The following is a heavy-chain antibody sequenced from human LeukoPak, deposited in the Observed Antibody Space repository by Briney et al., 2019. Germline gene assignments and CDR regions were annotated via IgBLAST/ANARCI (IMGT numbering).Heavy chain of an antibody. CDR2: IKLDGSET. V-gene: IGHV3-7*04. D-gene: IGHD5-18*01. CDR1: GFTFSSYW. J-gene: IGHJ4*02. Sequence: GGSLRLSCAASGFTFSSYWMSWVRQAPGKGLEWVANIKLDGSETNHGDSVKGRFTISRDNAENSLFLQMNSLRAEDTAVYYCARGYSYVFYWGQGTLVSVSS. CDR3: ARGYSYVFY.